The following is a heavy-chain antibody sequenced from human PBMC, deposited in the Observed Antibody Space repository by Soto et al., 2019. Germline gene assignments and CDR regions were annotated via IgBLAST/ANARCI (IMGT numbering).Heavy chain of an antibody. CDR1: GGNISSYC. J-gene: IGHJ6*01. Sequence: QPLTDTLPGGNISSYCWSRIRQKKKKGLEWIGYIYHSGTTNYNPSLKSRVTISVDKSKNQFSLRLSSVTAADTAVYYCVMWERLVGIQDGQGMDVWGNGTTVPVFS. CDR3: VMWERLVGIQDGQGMDV. V-gene: IGHV4-59*12. CDR2: IYHSGTT. D-gene: IGHD1-1*01.